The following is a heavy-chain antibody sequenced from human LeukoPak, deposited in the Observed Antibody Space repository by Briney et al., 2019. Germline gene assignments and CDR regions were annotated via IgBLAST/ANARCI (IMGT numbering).Heavy chain of an antibody. J-gene: IGHJ4*02. D-gene: IGHD6-13*01. CDR2: IWYDGSKK. CDR3: ARGRIAAAGTGDY. V-gene: IGHV3-33*01. Sequence: GGSLRLSCAASGFTFSRDGMHWVRQAPGKGLEWVAVIWYDGSKKYYADSVKGRFTISRDNSKNSLYLQMNSLRAEDTAVYYCARGRIAAAGTGDYWGQGTLVTVSS. CDR1: GFTFSRDG.